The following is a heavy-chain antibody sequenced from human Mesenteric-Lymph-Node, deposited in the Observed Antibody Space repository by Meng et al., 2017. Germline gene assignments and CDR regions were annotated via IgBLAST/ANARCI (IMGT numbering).Heavy chain of an antibody. CDR3: ARDDDYANYSLDY. Sequence: QVQLVESGGGVVQPGRSLRLSCAASGCTFSDYAMHWVRQAPGKGLEWVAVISYDGNKKYYAESMKGRFTVSRDDSKNTLYLQMNSLRGEDTAVYYCARDDDYANYSLDYWGQGTLVTVSS. CDR1: GCTFSDYA. J-gene: IGHJ4*02. CDR2: ISYDGNKK. D-gene: IGHD4-11*01. V-gene: IGHV3-30-3*01.